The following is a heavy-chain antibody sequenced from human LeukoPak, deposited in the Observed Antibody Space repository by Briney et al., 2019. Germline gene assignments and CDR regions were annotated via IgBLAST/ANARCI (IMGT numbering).Heavy chain of an antibody. CDR2: ISAYNGNT. CDR1: GYTFTSYG. D-gene: IGHD2-2*01. Sequence: ASVKVSCKASGYTFTSYGISWVRQAPGQGLEWMGWISAYNGNTNYAQKLQGRVTMTTDTSTSTAYMELRSLRSDDTAVYYCARDCSSTSCYVFGSFDYWGQGTLVTVSS. V-gene: IGHV1-18*01. CDR3: ARDCSSTSCYVFGSFDY. J-gene: IGHJ4*02.